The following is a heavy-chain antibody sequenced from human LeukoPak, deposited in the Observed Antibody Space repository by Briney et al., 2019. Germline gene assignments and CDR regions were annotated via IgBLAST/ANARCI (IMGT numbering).Heavy chain of an antibody. J-gene: IGHJ4*02. V-gene: IGHV4-59*01. D-gene: IGHD3-3*01. CDR3: ARVGGRYYDLWSGYYSFDY. CDR2: IYYSGST. Sequence: SETLSLTCTVSGGSISSYYWSWIRQTPGKGLEWIGYIYYSGSTNYNPSLKSRVTISVDTSKNQFSLKLSSVTAADTAVYYCARVGGRYYDLWSGYYSFDYWGQGTLVTVSS. CDR1: GGSISSYY.